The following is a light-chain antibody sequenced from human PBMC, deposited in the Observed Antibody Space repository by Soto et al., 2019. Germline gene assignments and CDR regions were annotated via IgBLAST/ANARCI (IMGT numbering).Light chain of an antibody. CDR1: SRDVGVFDS. CDR3: NSYTTRGPTNYD. CDR2: DVS. V-gene: IGLV2-14*03. Sequence: HSALTPPASVSGSPGQSITISCIETSRDVGVFDSVSWFQQHPGKVPKLLIYDVSNRPSGVSYRFACPPSGNTASPTISGPQAEFEADYYGNSYTTRGPTNYDFGSGTTETVF. J-gene: IGLJ6*01.